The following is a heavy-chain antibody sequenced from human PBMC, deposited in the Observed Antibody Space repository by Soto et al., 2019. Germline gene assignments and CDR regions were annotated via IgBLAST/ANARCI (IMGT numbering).Heavy chain of an antibody. D-gene: IGHD1-26*01. CDR3: VKPGSYSYHFDY. V-gene: IGHV3-64D*06. CDR1: A. Sequence: AVHRIIQDQGKGLEYVSAISSNGGSTYYADSVKGRFTISRDNSKNTLYLQMSSLRDEDTAFYYCVKPGSYSYHFDYSGQGTLV. CDR2: ISSNGGST. J-gene: IGHJ4*02.